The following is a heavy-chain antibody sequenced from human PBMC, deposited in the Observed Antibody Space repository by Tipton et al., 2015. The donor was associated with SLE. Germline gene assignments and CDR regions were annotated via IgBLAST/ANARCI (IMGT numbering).Heavy chain of an antibody. CDR1: GYSFSDYW. CDR2: FYPGDSDT. CDR3: ASPPQLTGDGTVFDI. D-gene: IGHD3-9*01. V-gene: IGHV5-51*03. Sequence: QLVQSGAEVKKPGESLRISCKASGYSFSDYWIGWVRQMPGKGLEWMGIFYPGDSDTRYGPSFQGQVTITADESITTAYMQWSSLKASDTAMYYCASPPQLTGDGTVFDIWGQGTMVTVSS. J-gene: IGHJ3*02.